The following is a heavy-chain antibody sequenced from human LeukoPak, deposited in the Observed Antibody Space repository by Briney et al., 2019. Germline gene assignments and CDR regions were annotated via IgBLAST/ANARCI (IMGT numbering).Heavy chain of an antibody. CDR2: IYYSGST. CDR1: GGSISSSSYY. CDR3: ARADVLLWFGELFQGGHDAFDI. J-gene: IGHJ3*02. D-gene: IGHD3-10*01. Sequence: SETLSLTCSVSGGSISSSSYYWGWIRQPPGKGLEWIGSIYYSGSTYYNPSLKSRVTISVDTSKNQFSLKLSSVTAADTAVYYCARADVLLWFGELFQGGHDAFDIWGQGTMVTVSS. V-gene: IGHV4-39*07.